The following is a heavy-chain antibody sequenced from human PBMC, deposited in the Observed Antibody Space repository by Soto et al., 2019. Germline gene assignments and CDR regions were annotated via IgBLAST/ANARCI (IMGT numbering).Heavy chain of an antibody. D-gene: IGHD1-7*01. J-gene: IGHJ5*02. Sequence: ASVKVSCKASGFTFTSSAVQWVRQARGQRLEWIGWIVVGSGNTNYAQKFQERVTITRDMSTSTAYMELSSLRSEDTAVYYCAADRITGTTLGGFDPWGELPLVP. CDR1: GFTFTSSA. CDR3: AADRITGTTLGGFDP. CDR2: IVVGSGNT. V-gene: IGHV1-58*01.